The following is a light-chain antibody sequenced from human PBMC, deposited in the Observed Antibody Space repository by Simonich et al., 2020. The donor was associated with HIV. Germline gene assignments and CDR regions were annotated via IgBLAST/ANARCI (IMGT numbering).Light chain of an antibody. Sequence: ELVMTQSPATLSVSPGERAPLSCRASQSVASNLAWYQQKPGQAPRLLIYYSSYRATGIPARFSGSGFGTEFTLTISSMQSEDFALYYCQQYNNWPSPFTFGPGTKVDIK. CDR1: QSVASN. J-gene: IGKJ3*01. V-gene: IGKV3-15*01. CDR3: QQYNNWPSPFT. CDR2: YSS.